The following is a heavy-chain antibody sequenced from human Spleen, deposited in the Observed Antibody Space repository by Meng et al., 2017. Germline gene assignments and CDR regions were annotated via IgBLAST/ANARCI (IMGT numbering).Heavy chain of an antibody. Sequence: ASVKVSCKASGYTFTSYGISWVRQAPGQGLEWMGWISPYGNTNYTQELQGRVTMTTDTSTSTGYMELRSLRSDDTAVYYCTTYGSGNYEARGWGQGTLVTVSS. D-gene: IGHD3-10*01. V-gene: IGHV1-18*01. J-gene: IGHJ4*02. CDR2: ISPYGNT. CDR3: TTYGSGNYEARG. CDR1: GYTFTSYG.